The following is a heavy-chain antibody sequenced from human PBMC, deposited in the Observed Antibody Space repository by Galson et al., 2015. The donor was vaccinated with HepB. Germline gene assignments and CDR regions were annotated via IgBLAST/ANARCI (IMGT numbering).Heavy chain of an antibody. Sequence: CAISGDSVSSNSAAWNWIRQSPSRGLEWLGRTSYRSKWYNDYAVSVKSRITVNPDTSKNQFSLQLNSVTPEDTAVYYCARDGPAVSVFDYWGQGTLVAVSS. CDR2: TSYRSKWYN. V-gene: IGHV6-1*01. CDR3: ARDGPAVSVFDY. CDR1: GDSVSSNSAA. D-gene: IGHD5/OR15-5a*01. J-gene: IGHJ4*02.